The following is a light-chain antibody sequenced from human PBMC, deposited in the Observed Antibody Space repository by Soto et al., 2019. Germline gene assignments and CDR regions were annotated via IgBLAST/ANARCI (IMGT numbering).Light chain of an antibody. CDR2: AAS. Sequence: AIRMTQSPSSLSASKGDRVTITCRASQGISSYLAWYQQKPGKAPKLLTYAASTLQSGVPSRFSGSGSGTDFTLTISGLQSEDFVTYDGQQYYSYPGTFGRRTEVDI. J-gene: IGKJ3*01. CDR1: QGISSY. V-gene: IGKV1-8*01. CDR3: QQYYSYPGT.